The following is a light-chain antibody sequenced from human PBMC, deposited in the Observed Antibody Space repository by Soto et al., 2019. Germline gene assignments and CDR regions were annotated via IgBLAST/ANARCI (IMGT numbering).Light chain of an antibody. CDR3: QQYYSYPRT. Sequence: DIQMTQSPSTLSASVGDRVTITCRASQSVRSWLAWYQQKPGRAPKFLIYDASSLQSGVPSRFSGSGSGTDFTLTISCLQSEDFATYYCQQYYSYPRTFGQGTKVDIK. J-gene: IGKJ1*01. CDR1: QSVRSW. V-gene: IGKV1-5*01. CDR2: DAS.